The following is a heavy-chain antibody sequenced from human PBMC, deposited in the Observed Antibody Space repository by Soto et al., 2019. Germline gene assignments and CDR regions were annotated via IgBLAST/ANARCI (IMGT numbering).Heavy chain of an antibody. J-gene: IGHJ3*02. D-gene: IGHD1-26*01. V-gene: IGHV1-3*01. CDR1: GYTFTSYA. CDR3: ARRVRGSYSIAFDI. CDR2: INAGNGNT. Sequence: GSSVNVSCKASGYTFTSYAMHWVRQAPGQRLEWMGWINAGNGNTKYSQKFQGRVTITRDTSASTAYMELSSLRSEDTAVYYCARRVRGSYSIAFDIWGQGTMVTVSS.